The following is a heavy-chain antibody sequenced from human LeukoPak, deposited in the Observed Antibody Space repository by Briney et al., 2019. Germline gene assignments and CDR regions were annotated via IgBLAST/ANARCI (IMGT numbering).Heavy chain of an antibody. V-gene: IGHV4-4*02. CDR3: ASLWFGEPY. Sequence: GSLRLSCAASGFAFSKYAMSWVRQPPGKGLEWIGEIYHSGSTNYNPSLKSRVTISVDKSKNQFSLKLSSVTAADTAVYYCASLWFGEPYWGQGTLVTVSS. J-gene: IGHJ4*02. CDR1: GFAFSKYAM. D-gene: IGHD3-10*01. CDR2: IYHSGST.